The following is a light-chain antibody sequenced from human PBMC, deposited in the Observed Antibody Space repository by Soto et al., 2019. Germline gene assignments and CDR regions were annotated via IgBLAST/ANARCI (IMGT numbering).Light chain of an antibody. CDR1: QSISRS. J-gene: IGKJ1*01. Sequence: EIMMNKYPAKLSVSPEESTTLSCRASQSISRSLALYQQKPVLPPRLVIYDASTRATGIPGRFSGSGSGKDFTLTICGLQSEDVAIYYCLQDDTWPPGTFGQGTKVDIK. CDR3: LQDDTWPPGT. V-gene: IGKV3-15*01. CDR2: DAS.